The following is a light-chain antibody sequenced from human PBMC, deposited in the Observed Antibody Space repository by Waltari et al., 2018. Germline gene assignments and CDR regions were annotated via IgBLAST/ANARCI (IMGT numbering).Light chain of an antibody. CDR3: QYYNNYELT. CDR1: QRITNW. Sequence: DIQMTQSPSTLYASVGDRVTITCRASQRITNWLAWYQQKPGMAPKLLIYGVSTLESGVPSRFSGSGSGAEFTLTISSLQPDDFATYYCQYYNNYELTFGGGTKVEIK. J-gene: IGKJ4*01. V-gene: IGKV1-5*03. CDR2: GVS.